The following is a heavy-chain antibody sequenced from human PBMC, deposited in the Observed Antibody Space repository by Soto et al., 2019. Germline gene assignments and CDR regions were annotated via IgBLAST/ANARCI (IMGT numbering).Heavy chain of an antibody. V-gene: IGHV4-30-2*01. CDR2: IYHSGST. Sequence: TLSLPSAVYGGSSMGPYWSWIRQPPGKGLEWIGYIYHSGSTYYNPSLKSRVTISVDRSKNQFSLKLSSVTAADTAVYYCARVPGPWGQGTLVTVSS. CDR1: GGSSMGPY. J-gene: IGHJ5*02. CDR3: ARVPGP.